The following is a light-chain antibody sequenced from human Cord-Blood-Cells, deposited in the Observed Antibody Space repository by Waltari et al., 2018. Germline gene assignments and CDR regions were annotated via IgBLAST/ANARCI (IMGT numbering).Light chain of an antibody. Sequence: QSALTQPRSVSGSPGQSVTISCTGTSSAVGGYNYVSWYQPHPGKAPKLLIYVNSNRPSGVPDRFSGSKSGTSASLAITGLQAEDEADYYCQSYDSSLSGWVFGGGTKLTVL. V-gene: IGLV2-11*01. CDR3: QSYDSSLSGWV. CDR2: VNS. CDR1: SSAVGGYNY. J-gene: IGLJ3*02.